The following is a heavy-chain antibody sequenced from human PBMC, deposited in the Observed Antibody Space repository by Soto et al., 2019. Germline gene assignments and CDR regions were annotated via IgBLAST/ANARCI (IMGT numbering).Heavy chain of an antibody. CDR2: ISGSGNRT. CDR3: AKEVTSGSYSHYYSGLDV. D-gene: IGHD1-26*01. Sequence: EVQLLESGGGLVQPGGSLRLSCAASGFTLSSYAMSWVRQAPGKGLEWVSAISGSGNRTFHADSVKGRFTISRDNSKNALYLQMNSLRVEDTAVYYCAKEVTSGSYSHYYSGLDVWGQGTTVTVSS. J-gene: IGHJ6*02. CDR1: GFTLSSYA. V-gene: IGHV3-23*01.